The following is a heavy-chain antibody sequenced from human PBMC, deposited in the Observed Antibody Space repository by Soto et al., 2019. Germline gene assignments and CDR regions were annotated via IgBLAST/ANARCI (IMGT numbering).Heavy chain of an antibody. CDR3: ARGYYDSSGQSNTFDI. CDR1: GASISSSY. CDR2: VYYSGST. D-gene: IGHD3-22*01. Sequence: SETLSLTCTVSGASISSSYWSWIRQSPGKGLEWIGYVYYSGSTNYNPSLKSRVTISVDTSKNQFSLRLSSVTAADTAVYYCARGYYDSSGQSNTFDIWGQGTMVTVSS. J-gene: IGHJ3*02. V-gene: IGHV4-59*01.